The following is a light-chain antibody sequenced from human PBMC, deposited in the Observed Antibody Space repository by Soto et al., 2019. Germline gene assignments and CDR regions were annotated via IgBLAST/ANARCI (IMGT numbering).Light chain of an antibody. CDR3: QQYGSSPNT. J-gene: IGKJ2*01. Sequence: EIVLTQSPGTLSLSPGERATLSCRASQSVSSSYLAWSQQKPGQAPRLLIYGASSRATGSPDRFSGSGSGTDFTLTISRLEPEDFAVYYCQQYGSSPNTFGQGTKLQIK. CDR2: GAS. CDR1: QSVSSSY. V-gene: IGKV3-20*01.